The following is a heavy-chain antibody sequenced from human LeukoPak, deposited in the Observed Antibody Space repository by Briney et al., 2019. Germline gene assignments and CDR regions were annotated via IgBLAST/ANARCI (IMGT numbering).Heavy chain of an antibody. Sequence: GEALKISCRISGDRLTNNWIGWVRQVPGKGLEWLGLIYPGNSDTRYSPFFQGQVTFSVDTSISTAYLHWGGLKASDTAMYYCARRQSSGYYLHHDAFDIWGQGTMVTVSS. D-gene: IGHD3-22*01. CDR3: ARRQSSGYYLHHDAFDI. V-gene: IGHV5-51*01. CDR1: GDRLTNNW. CDR2: IYPGNSDT. J-gene: IGHJ3*02.